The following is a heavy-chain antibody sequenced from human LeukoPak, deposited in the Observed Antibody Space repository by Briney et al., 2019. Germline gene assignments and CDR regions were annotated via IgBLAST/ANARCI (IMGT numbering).Heavy chain of an antibody. D-gene: IGHD3-22*01. CDR1: GFTVRSNY. V-gene: IGHV3-53*04. J-gene: IGHJ3*02. CDR2: IYSGGST. CDR3: ARAIDYSDSSGYPDQHDAFDI. Sequence: GGSLRLSCAASGFTVRSNYMSWVRQAPGKGLEWVSVIYSGGSTYYADSVKGRLTISRHNSKNTLYLQITRLRAEDTPVYYCARAIDYSDSSGYPDQHDAFDIWGHGTMVTVSS.